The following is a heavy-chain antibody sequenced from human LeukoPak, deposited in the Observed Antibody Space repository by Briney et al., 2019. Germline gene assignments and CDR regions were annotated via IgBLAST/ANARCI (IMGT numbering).Heavy chain of an antibody. V-gene: IGHV4-34*01. Sequence: SETLSLTCAVYGGSFSGYYWSWIRQPPGKGLGWIGEINHSGSTNYNPSLKSRVTISVDTSKNQFSLKLSSVTAADTAVYYCARGPRAGFDPWGQGTLVTVSS. CDR1: GGSFSGYY. CDR2: INHSGST. J-gene: IGHJ5*02. CDR3: ARGPRAGFDP.